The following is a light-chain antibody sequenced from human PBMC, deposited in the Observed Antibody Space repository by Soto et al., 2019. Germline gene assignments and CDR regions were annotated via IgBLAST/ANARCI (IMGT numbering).Light chain of an antibody. CDR3: QQYGTSPPD. Sequence: EIVLTQSPGTLSLSPGERATLSCRASQSVISTDLAWYQQKPGQAPRLLDYAASSRASGLPDRFSGSGSGTDFTLTISRLEPEDFAVYYCQQYGTSPPDFGGGTRVEI. J-gene: IGKJ4*01. V-gene: IGKV3-20*01. CDR2: AAS. CDR1: QSVISTD.